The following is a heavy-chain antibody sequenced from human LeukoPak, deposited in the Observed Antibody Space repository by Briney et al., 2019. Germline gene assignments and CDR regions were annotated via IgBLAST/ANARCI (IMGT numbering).Heavy chain of an antibody. CDR3: ARADRLHGGPYLIGP. J-gene: IGHJ5*02. CDR2: VNPNSGGT. D-gene: IGHD2-21*01. Sequence: ASVKVSCKASGYSFTDYYMHWVRQAPGQGLEWMGWVNPNSGGTNSAQKFQGRVTMTRDTSITTVYMEVSWLTSDDTAIYYCARADRLHGGPYLIGPWGQGTLVTVSS. CDR1: GYSFTDYY. V-gene: IGHV1-2*02.